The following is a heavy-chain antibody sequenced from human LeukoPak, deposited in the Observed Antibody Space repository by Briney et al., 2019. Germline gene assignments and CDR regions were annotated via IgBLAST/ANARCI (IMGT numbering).Heavy chain of an antibody. CDR3: AKGVTVTRVYNWFDP. CDR2: ISATGGST. J-gene: IGHJ5*02. V-gene: IGHV3-23*01. D-gene: IGHD4-17*01. Sequence: PGGSLRLSCAASGFTFSSYAMSWVRQAPGKGLERVSGISATGGSTYYADSVKGRFTISRDNSKNTLYLQMISLRAEDTAVYYCAKGVTVTRVYNWFDPWGQGTLVTVSS. CDR1: GFTFSSYA.